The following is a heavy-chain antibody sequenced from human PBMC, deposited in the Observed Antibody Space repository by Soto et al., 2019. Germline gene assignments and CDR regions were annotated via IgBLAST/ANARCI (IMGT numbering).Heavy chain of an antibody. CDR2: IIPTLGTP. CDR1: GGIFSNFA. CDR3: ARVGLGAYDY. J-gene: IGHJ4*02. Sequence: QVQLVQSGAEVKKPGSSVKVSCKASGGIFSNFAFNWMRQAPGQGLEWMGGIIPTLGTPHYAQKFLGRVIITAHESTRPVYMEMSSLTVDDTAVYYCARVGLGAYDYWGQGTLVIVSS. V-gene: IGHV1-69*01. D-gene: IGHD3-16*01.